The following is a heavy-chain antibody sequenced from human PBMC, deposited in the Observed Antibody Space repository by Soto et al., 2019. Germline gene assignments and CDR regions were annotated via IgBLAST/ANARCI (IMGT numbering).Heavy chain of an antibody. D-gene: IGHD5-18*01. CDR2: ITGDGGDT. Sequence: GGSLRLSCVASGFTFSSYAMSWVRQAPGKGLEWVSAITGDGGDTFHADSVRGRLTISRDNSRNKLYLQMDSLRAEDTALYYCAKGYATSRPYYFDYWGQGSLVTVSS. CDR1: GFTFSSYA. CDR3: AKGYATSRPYYFDY. V-gene: IGHV3-23*01. J-gene: IGHJ4*02.